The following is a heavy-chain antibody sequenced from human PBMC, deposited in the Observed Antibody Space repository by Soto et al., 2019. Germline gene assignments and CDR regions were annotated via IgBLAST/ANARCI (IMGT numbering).Heavy chain of an antibody. CDR2: IYYSGST. CDR1: GGSISSGGYY. Sequence: QVQLQESGPGLVKPSQTLSLTCTVSGGSISSGGYYWSWIRQHPGKGLEWIGYIYYSGSTYYNPSHKSRVTISVDTSKNQFSLKLSSVTAADTAVYYCARDHYSSGYYFFVYWGQGTLVTVSS. J-gene: IGHJ4*02. V-gene: IGHV4-31*03. D-gene: IGHD3-22*01. CDR3: ARDHYSSGYYFFVY.